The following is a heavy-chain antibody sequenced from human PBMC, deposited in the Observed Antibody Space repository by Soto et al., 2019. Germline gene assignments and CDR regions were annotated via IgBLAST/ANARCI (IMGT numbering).Heavy chain of an antibody. V-gene: IGHV3-30*18. Sequence: QVHLVESGGGVVQPGRSLRLSCAASGFSFSTYGMHWVRQAPGKGLEWVAFISNDGSNKYYADSVKGRFTISRDNSKNTLYLQMNSLRAEDTAVYSCANGFGNYLAFDYWGQGTLVTVSS. J-gene: IGHJ4*02. CDR3: ANGFGNYLAFDY. CDR2: ISNDGSNK. CDR1: GFSFSTYG. D-gene: IGHD1-26*01.